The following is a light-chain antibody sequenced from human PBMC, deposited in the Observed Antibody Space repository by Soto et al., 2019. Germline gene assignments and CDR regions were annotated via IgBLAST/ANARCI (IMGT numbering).Light chain of an antibody. J-gene: IGKJ1*01. V-gene: IGKV3-15*01. CDR2: GAS. Sequence: EIVMAQSPATLSVSPGERATLSCRASQSVSGNLAWYQQKPGQAPRLLIYGASTKATGIPARFSGSRSGTEFTNTTNSLQSEDFAVYDCQQYNNWAPAFGQG. CDR3: QQYNNWAPA. CDR1: QSVSGN.